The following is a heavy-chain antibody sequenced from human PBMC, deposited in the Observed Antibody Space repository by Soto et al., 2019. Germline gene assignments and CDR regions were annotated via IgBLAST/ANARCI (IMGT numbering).Heavy chain of an antibody. CDR2: MYHSGTT. V-gene: IGHV4-38-2*02. CDR1: NYSISSGYY. J-gene: IGHJ4*02. CDR3: ARVAFGPIDY. D-gene: IGHD3-16*01. Sequence: LSLTCTVSNYSISSGYYWGWIRQSPGEGLEWIVSMYHSGTTYYNPSLKSRVTISIDTSKNQFSLKLTSVTSADTAVYFCARVAFGPIDYWGQGTLVTVSS.